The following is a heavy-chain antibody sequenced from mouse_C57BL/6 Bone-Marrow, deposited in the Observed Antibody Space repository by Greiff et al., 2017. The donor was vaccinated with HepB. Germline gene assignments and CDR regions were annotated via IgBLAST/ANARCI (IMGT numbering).Heavy chain of an antibody. CDR3: ARNRVYYYGSSPWYFDV. D-gene: IGHD1-1*01. CDR1: GFTFTDYY. V-gene: IGHV1-36*01. CDR2: VYPYNGGT. J-gene: IGHJ1*03. Sequence: EVQLQQPGAELVRPGTSVKLSCKASGFTFTDYYMHWVKQSHGKSLEWIGLVYPYNGGTSYNQKFKGKATLTVDTSSSTAYMELNSLTSEDSAVYYCARNRVYYYGSSPWYFDVWGTGTTVTVSS.